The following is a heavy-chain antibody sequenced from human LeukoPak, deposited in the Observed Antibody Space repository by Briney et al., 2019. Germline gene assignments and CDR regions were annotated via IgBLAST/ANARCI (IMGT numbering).Heavy chain of an antibody. V-gene: IGHV3-30*02. CDR3: ARVPGLQPDY. CDR1: GFIFSSYG. CDR2: IRNDGSNK. J-gene: IGHJ4*02. Sequence: GGSLRLSCAASGFIFSSYGMHWVRQAPGKGLEWVAFIRNDGSNKYYADSVKGRFTISRDNSKNTLYLQMGSLRAEDMAVYYCARVPGLQPDYWGQGTLVTVSS. D-gene: IGHD1-1*01.